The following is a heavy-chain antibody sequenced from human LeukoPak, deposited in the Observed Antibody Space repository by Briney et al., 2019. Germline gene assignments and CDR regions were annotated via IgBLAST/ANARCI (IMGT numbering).Heavy chain of an antibody. V-gene: IGHV1-46*01. J-gene: IGHJ1*01. CDR2: INPSGGST. CDR3: ARTPSPIYCSSTSCYRYFQH. D-gene: IGHD2-2*02. Sequence: ASVKVSCKASGYTFTSYYMHWVRQAPGQGLEWMGIINPSGGSTSYAQKFQGRVTMTRDTSISTAYMELSRLRSDDTAVYYCARTPSPIYCSSTSCYRYFQHWGQGTLVTVSS. CDR1: GYTFTSYY.